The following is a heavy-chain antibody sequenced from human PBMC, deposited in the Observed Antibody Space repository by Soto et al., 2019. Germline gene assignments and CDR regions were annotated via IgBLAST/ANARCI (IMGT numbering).Heavy chain of an antibody. CDR2: IYYSGST. CDR1: GGSVSSGSYY. J-gene: IGHJ3*02. D-gene: IGHD7-27*01. Sequence: SETLSLTCTVSGGSVSSGSYYWGWIRQPPGKGLEWIGYIYYSGSTNYNPSLKSRVTISVDTSKNQFSLKLSSVTAADTAVYYCARDSWGSFAFDIWGQGTMVTVS. V-gene: IGHV4-61*01. CDR3: ARDSWGSFAFDI.